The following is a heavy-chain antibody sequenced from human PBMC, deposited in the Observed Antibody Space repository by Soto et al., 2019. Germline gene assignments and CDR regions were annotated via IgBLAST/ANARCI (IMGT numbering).Heavy chain of an antibody. J-gene: IGHJ4*02. V-gene: IGHV4-31*03. CDR1: GDSISSGGYY. CDR3: ARGEVVALGY. D-gene: IGHD2-15*01. CDR2: IYYSGST. Sequence: SETLSLTCTVSGDSISSGGYYWSWIRQHPGKGPEWIGYIYYSGSTYYNPSLKSRVIISVDTSKNQFSLKLSSVTAADTAVYYCARGEVVALGYWGQGTLVTVSS.